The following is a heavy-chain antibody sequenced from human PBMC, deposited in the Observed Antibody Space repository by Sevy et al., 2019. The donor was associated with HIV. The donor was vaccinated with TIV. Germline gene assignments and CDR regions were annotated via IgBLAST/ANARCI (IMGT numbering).Heavy chain of an antibody. Sequence: GGSLRLSCAASGFSFTSHYINWIRQAPGKGLEWISYISTSGGAVYYADSVKGRFTISRDNGKNTVDLQMNSLRAEDTAVYYCARGAAAGTFDYWGQGTLVTVSS. CDR3: ARGAAAGTFDY. D-gene: IGHD6-13*01. J-gene: IGHJ4*02. V-gene: IGHV3-11*04. CDR1: GFSFTSHY. CDR2: ISTSGGAV.